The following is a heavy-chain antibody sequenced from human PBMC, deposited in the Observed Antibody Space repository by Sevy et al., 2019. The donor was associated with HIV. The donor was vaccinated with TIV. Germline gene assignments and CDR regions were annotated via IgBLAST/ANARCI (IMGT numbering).Heavy chain of an antibody. J-gene: IGHJ4*02. D-gene: IGHD3-10*01. CDR1: GFTFSNYW. Sequence: GGSLKLSCAASGFTFSNYWLSWVRHAPGKGLEWVANIKQDGTEEFYVESVKGRITISRDKAKNSQFLHMNSLRAEDTTIYYCAIDQRVEYGGHDYWGQGTLVTVSS. CDR3: AIDQRVEYGGHDY. CDR2: IKQDGTEE. V-gene: IGHV3-7*03.